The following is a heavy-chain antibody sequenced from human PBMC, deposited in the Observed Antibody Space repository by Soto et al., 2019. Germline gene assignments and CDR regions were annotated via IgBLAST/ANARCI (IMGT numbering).Heavy chain of an antibody. CDR1: GYTFTSSD. Sequence: ASVKVSCKASGYTFTSSDINWVRQATGQGLEWMGWMNPNSGTTGYAQKFQGRVTMTRNTSISTAYMELSSLRSEDTAVYYCARGELLEAFDIWGQGTMLPVSS. CDR3: ARGELLEAFDI. CDR2: MNPNSGTT. J-gene: IGHJ3*02. V-gene: IGHV1-8*01. D-gene: IGHD1-26*01.